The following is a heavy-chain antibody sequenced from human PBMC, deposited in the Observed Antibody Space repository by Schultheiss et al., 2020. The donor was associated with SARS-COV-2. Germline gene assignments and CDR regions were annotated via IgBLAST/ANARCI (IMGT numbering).Heavy chain of an antibody. V-gene: IGHV1-2*06. CDR1: GYTFTGYY. Sequence: ASVKVSCRASGYTFTGYYMHWVRQAPGQGLEWMGRINPDSGGTKYAKKFQGRVTMTRDTSISTAYMELSRLRSDDTAVYYCATTSPVSSTMSSPYYYGMDVWGQGTTVTVSS. CDR2: INPDSGGT. CDR3: ATTSPVSSTMSSPYYYGMDV. D-gene: IGHD2-2*01. J-gene: IGHJ6*02.